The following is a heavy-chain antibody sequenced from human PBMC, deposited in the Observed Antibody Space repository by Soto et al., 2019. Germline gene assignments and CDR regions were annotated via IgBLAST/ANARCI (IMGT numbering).Heavy chain of an antibody. J-gene: IGHJ6*02. D-gene: IGHD6-13*01. CDR2: IYPGDSDT. V-gene: IGHV5-51*01. CDR1: GYSFTSYW. CDR3: ARRGKAPAGTRDYYYYGIDV. Sequence: ESLNISCKGSGYSFTSYWIGWVRQMPGKGLEWMGIIYPGDSDTRYSPSFQGQVTISADKSISTAYLQWSSLKASDTAMYYCARRGKAPAGTRDYYYYGIDVWGQGTTVTVT.